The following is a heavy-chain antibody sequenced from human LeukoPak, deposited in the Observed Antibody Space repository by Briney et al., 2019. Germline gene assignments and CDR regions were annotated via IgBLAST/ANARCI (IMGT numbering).Heavy chain of an antibody. CDR2: ISYDGSNK. CDR1: GFTFRSYG. D-gene: IGHD2-2*01. Sequence: GGSLRLSCAASGFTFRSYGMHWVRQAPGKGLEWVAVISYDGSNKYYADSVKGRFTISRDNSKNTLYLQMNSLRAEDTAVYYCAKDDMEGGVVPAAFDYWGQGTLVTVSS. CDR3: AKDDMEGGVVPAAFDY. V-gene: IGHV3-30*18. J-gene: IGHJ4*02.